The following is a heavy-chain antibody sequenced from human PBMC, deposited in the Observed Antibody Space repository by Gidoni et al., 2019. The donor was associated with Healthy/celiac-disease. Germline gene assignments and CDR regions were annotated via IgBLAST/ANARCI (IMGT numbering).Heavy chain of an antibody. Sequence: EVQLVESGGGLVKPGGSLRLSCAASGFTFSSYSMNWVRQAPGKGLEWVSSISSSSSYIYYADSVKGRFTISRDNAKNSLYLQMNSLRAEDTAVYYCARESIKGGDILTGYSLDYWGQGTLVTVSS. CDR2: ISSSSSYI. V-gene: IGHV3-21*01. D-gene: IGHD3-9*01. CDR3: ARESIKGGDILTGYSLDY. J-gene: IGHJ4*02. CDR1: GFTFSSYS.